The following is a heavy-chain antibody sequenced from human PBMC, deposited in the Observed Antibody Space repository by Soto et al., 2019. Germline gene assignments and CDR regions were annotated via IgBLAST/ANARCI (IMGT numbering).Heavy chain of an antibody. J-gene: IGHJ6*02. CDR3: ARYLLSPNDYSNANYYYYGMDV. Sequence: GGSLRLSCAASGFTFSSYGMHWVRQAPGKGLEWVAVIWYDGGNKYYADSVKGRFTISRDNSKNTLYLQMNSLRAEDTAVYYCARYLLSPNDYSNANYYYYGMDVWGQGTTVTVSS. D-gene: IGHD4-4*01. CDR1: GFTFSSYG. V-gene: IGHV3-33*01. CDR2: IWYDGGNK.